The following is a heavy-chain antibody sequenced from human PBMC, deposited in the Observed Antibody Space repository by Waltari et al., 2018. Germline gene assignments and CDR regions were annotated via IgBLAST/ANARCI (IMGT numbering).Heavy chain of an antibody. CDR3: ARRSGVAPDY. V-gene: IGHV3-74*02. J-gene: IGHJ4*02. D-gene: IGHD3-10*01. Sequence: EVQLVESGGGLVQPGGSLRLSCAASGFTFSSYWMHWVRQAPGKGLVGVSRINSDGSSTSSADSVKGRFTISRDNAKNTLYLQMNSLRAEDTAVYYCARRSGVAPDYWGQGTLVTVSS. CDR2: INSDGSST. CDR1: GFTFSSYW.